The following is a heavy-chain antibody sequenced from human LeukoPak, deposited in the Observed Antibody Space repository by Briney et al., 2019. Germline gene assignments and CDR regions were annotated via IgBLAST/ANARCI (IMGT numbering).Heavy chain of an antibody. D-gene: IGHD1-26*01. CDR2: ICYSGST. Sequence: PSETLSLTCAVYGGSFSGYYWSWIRQPPGKGLEWIGYICYSGSTNYNPSLKSRVTISVDTSKNQFSLKLSSVTAADTAVYYCARVAVGATLDYWGQGTLVTVSS. V-gene: IGHV4-59*01. CDR1: GGSFSGYY. CDR3: ARVAVGATLDY. J-gene: IGHJ4*02.